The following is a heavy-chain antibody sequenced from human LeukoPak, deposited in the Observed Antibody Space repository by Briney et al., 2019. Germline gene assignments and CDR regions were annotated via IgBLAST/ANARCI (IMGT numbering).Heavy chain of an antibody. CDR2: ISGIGTST. V-gene: IGHV3-23*01. D-gene: IGHD3-22*01. J-gene: IGHJ4*02. CDR1: RFQFSSYA. CDR3: AKLGSGYYLYYFDY. Sequence: GGSLRLSCVASRFQFSSYAMSWVRQAPGKGLEWVSVISGIGTSTYYADSVKGRFTISRDNSKNTLYLQMNSLRAEDTAVYYCAKLGSGYYLYYFDYWGQGTLVTVSS.